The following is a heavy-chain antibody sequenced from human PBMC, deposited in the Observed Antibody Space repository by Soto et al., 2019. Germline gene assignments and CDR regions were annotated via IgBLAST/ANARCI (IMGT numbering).Heavy chain of an antibody. CDR3: AKASGRVHYGMHV. J-gene: IGHJ6*02. D-gene: IGHD3-10*01. V-gene: IGHV3-23*01. CDR1: GFPFSIFG. CDR2: IRGSGGGT. Sequence: PGGSLRPACAASGFPFSIFGMNWVRQAPGKGLEWVSGIRGSGGGTYYADSVKGRFTISRDDSRNMLYLEMNTLRGEDTAVYYCAKASGRVHYGMHVWGQGTRVTVSS.